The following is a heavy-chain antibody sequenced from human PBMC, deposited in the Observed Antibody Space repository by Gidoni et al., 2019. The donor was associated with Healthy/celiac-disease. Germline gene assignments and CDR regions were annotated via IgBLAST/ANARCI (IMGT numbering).Heavy chain of an antibody. CDR3: ARHLGYCGGDCSPLYFDY. D-gene: IGHD2-21*01. Sequence: EVQLVQSGAEVKKPGESLKISCKGSGYSLTTHWSGWVRQVPGKGLEWMGIIYPGDSDTIYIPAFASQVTISADKSISTAYLQRSSLKASDTTMYYWARHLGYCGGDCSPLYFDYWGQGTLVTVSS. CDR1: GYSLTTHW. CDR2: IYPGDSDT. J-gene: IGHJ4*02. V-gene: IGHV5-51*01.